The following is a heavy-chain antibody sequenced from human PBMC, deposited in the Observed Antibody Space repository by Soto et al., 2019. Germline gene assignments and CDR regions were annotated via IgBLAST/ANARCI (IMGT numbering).Heavy chain of an antibody. Sequence: GYTFTIYAMHWLRQAPGQRLEWMGWINAGNGNTKYSQKFQGRVTITRDTSASTAYMELSSLRSEDTAVYYCAKMGSSGYYSADYWGQGTLVTVSS. CDR3: AKMGSSGYYSADY. V-gene: IGHV1-3*01. D-gene: IGHD3-22*01. J-gene: IGHJ4*02. CDR2: INAGNGNT. CDR1: GYTFTIYA.